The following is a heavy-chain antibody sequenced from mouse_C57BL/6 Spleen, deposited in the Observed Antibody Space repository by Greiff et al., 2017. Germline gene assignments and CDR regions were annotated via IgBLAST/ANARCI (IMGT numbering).Heavy chain of an antibody. CDR1: GFTFSSYA. J-gene: IGHJ2*01. Sequence: EVMLMESGEGLVKPGGSLKLSCAASGFTFSSYAMSWVRQTPEKRLEWVAYISSGGDYIYYADTVKGRFTISRDNARSTLYLQMSSLKSEDTDMYYCPRESYGSSYFDYWGQGTTLTVSS. CDR3: PRESYGSSYFDY. CDR2: ISSGGDYI. V-gene: IGHV5-9-1*02. D-gene: IGHD1-1*01.